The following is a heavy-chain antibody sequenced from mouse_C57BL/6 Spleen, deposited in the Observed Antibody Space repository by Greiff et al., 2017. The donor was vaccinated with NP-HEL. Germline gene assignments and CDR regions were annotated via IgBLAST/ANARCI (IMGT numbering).Heavy chain of an antibody. Sequence: VQLQQSGPELVKPGASVKISCKASGYSFTGYYMNWVKQSPEKSLEWIGEINPSTGGTTYNQKFKAKATLTVDKSSSTAYMQLKSLTSEDSAVYYCARKEGDGYSDYWGQGTTLTVSS. CDR3: ARKEGDGYSDY. CDR2: INPSTGGT. V-gene: IGHV1-42*01. J-gene: IGHJ2*01. CDR1: GYSFTGYY. D-gene: IGHD2-3*01.